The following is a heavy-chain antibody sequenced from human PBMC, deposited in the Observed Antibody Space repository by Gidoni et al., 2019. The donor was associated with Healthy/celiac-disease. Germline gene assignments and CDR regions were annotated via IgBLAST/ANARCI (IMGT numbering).Heavy chain of an antibody. V-gene: IGHV3-30*18. D-gene: IGHD1-26*01. Sequence: QVQLVESGGGVVQPGRSLRLSCAASGFTFSSYGMHWVRQAPGKGLEWVAVISYDGSNKYYADSVKGRFTISRDNSNNTLYLQMNSLRAEDTAVYYCAKDRVRGSYYVEPGDYWGQGTLVTISS. J-gene: IGHJ4*02. CDR3: AKDRVRGSYYVEPGDY. CDR1: GFTFSSYG. CDR2: ISYDGSNK.